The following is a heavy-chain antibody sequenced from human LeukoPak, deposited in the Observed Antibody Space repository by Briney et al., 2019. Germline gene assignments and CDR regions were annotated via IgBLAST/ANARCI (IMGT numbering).Heavy chain of an antibody. CDR1: GVSIGTYY. CDR3: AISPNRYYFDH. Sequence: SETLSLTCTVSGVSIGTYYLKWIRQPPGKGLEWIGSLNETGSSDYNPSLKSRVTISADMSKNQFSLKLISVTAADTAVYHCAISPNRYYFDHWGQGGQLSLSS. J-gene: IGHJ1*01. V-gene: IGHV4-59*08. CDR2: LNETGSS. D-gene: IGHD3-16*02.